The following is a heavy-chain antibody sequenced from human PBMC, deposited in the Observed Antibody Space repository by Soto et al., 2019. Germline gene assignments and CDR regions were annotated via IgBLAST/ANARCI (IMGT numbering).Heavy chain of an antibody. Sequence: SVKVSCKPSRGTFSSYAISWVRQAPGHAREWMGGIIPIFGTANYAQKFQGRVTVTADESTITAYMELSSLRSEDTAVYYCAIWHHPKSCGVVIMREEYYYYGMDVWGQGTTVTVSS. CDR3: AIWHHPKSCGVVIMREEYYYYGMDV. J-gene: IGHJ6*02. V-gene: IGHV1-69*13. D-gene: IGHD3-3*01. CDR1: RGTFSSYA. CDR2: IIPIFGTA.